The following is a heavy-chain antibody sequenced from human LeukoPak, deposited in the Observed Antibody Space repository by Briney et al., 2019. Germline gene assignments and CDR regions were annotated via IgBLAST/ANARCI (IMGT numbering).Heavy chain of an antibody. CDR3: ARDFPGQQWLGGENAFDI. CDR2: TYTSGS. J-gene: IGHJ3*02. Sequence: SETLSLTCTVSGGSISSYYWSWIRQPAGRGLEWIGGTYTSGSNYNPSLKSRVTMSVDTSKNQFSLKLSSVTAADTAVYYCARDFPGQQWLGGENAFDIWGQGTMVTVSS. V-gene: IGHV4-4*07. CDR1: GGSISSYY. D-gene: IGHD6-19*01.